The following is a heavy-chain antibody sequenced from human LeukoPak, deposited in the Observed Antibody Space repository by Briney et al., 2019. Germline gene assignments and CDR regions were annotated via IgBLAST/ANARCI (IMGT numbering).Heavy chain of an antibody. V-gene: IGHV4-34*01. Sequence: SETLSLTCAVYGGSFSGYYWSWIRQPPRKGLEWIGEINHSGSTNYNPSLKSRVTISVDTSKNQFSLKLSSVTAADTAVYYCARMRITIFGVVIILQHFDYWGQGTLVTVSS. J-gene: IGHJ4*02. CDR3: ARMRITIFGVVIILQHFDY. CDR2: INHSGST. CDR1: GGSFSGYY. D-gene: IGHD3-3*01.